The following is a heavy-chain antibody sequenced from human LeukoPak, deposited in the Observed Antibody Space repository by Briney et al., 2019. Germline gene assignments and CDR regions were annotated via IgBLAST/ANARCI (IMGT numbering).Heavy chain of an antibody. CDR2: IRYDGSNK. Sequence: GGSLRLSCAASGFTFSSYGMHWVRQAPGKGLEWVAFIRYDGSNKYYADSVKGRFTISRDNSKNTLYLQMNSPRAEDTAVYYCAKPDDYGDSRRLDYWGQGTLVTVSS. D-gene: IGHD4-17*01. J-gene: IGHJ4*02. CDR3: AKPDDYGDSRRLDY. V-gene: IGHV3-30*02. CDR1: GFTFSSYG.